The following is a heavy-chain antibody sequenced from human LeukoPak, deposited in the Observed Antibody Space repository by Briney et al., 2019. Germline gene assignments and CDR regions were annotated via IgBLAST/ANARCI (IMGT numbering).Heavy chain of an antibody. CDR3: VKGYCSSTSCYSLDY. J-gene: IGHJ4*02. CDR1: GFTFSSFA. Sequence: GGSLRLSCAASGFTFSSFAMSWVRQAPGKGLEWVSAISGSGGSTYYADSVKGRFTISRDNSKNTLYLQMNSLRAEDTAVYYCVKGYCSSTSCYSLDYWGQGTLVTVSS. V-gene: IGHV3-23*01. CDR2: ISGSGGST. D-gene: IGHD2-2*01.